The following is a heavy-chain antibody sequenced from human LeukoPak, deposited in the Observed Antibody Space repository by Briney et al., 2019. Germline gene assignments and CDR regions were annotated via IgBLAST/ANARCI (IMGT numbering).Heavy chain of an antibody. V-gene: IGHV3-74*01. J-gene: IGHJ4*02. D-gene: IGHD2-2*01. CDR3: TASDHLYCSSSSCHFDY. CDR1: GFTFSTYY. Sequence: GGSLRLSCAASGFTFSTYYMSWVRQAPGKGLEWVSRINSDGSSTSYADSVKGRFTISRDNAENTLYLQMNSLKTEDTAVYYCTASDHLYCSSSSCHFDYWGQGTLVTVAS. CDR2: INSDGSST.